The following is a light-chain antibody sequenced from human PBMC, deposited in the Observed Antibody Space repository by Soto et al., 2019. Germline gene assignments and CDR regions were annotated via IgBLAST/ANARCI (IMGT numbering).Light chain of an antibody. CDR1: QSVSGN. J-gene: IGKJ1*01. CDR2: GAS. V-gene: IGKV3-15*01. Sequence: EIVMTQSPATLSVSPGERATLSCRASQSVSGNLAWYQQKPGQAPRLLIYGASTRATGIPARFSGSGFGTEDTLTIISLQSEDCALLCRQQYNNWPPGTWGQGTKVEIK. CDR3: QQYNNWPPGT.